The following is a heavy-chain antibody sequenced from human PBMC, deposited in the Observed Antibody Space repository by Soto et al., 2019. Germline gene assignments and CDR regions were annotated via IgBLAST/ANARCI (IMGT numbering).Heavy chain of an antibody. D-gene: IGHD1-1*01. CDR3: ARVEEASDAFDI. CDR1: GGSISSSSYY. Sequence: SETLSLTCTVSGGSISSSSYYWGWIRQPPGKGLEWIGSIYYSGSTYYNPSLKSRVTISVDTSKNQFSLKLSSVTAADTAVYYCARVEEASDAFDIWGQGTMVTVSS. CDR2: IYYSGST. V-gene: IGHV4-39*01. J-gene: IGHJ3*02.